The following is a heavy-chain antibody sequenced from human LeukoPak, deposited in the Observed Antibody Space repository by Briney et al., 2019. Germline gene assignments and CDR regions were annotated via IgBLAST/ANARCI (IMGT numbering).Heavy chain of an antibody. CDR1: GFTFDDYA. V-gene: IGHV3-9*01. Sequence: GGSLRLSCAASGFTFDDYAMHWVRQAPGKGLEWVSGISWNSGSIGYADSVKGRFTISRDNAKNSLYLQMNSLRAEDTALYYCAKDISSFTVVGGSYGMDVWGQGTTVTVSS. D-gene: IGHD1-26*01. CDR2: ISWNSGSI. J-gene: IGHJ6*02. CDR3: AKDISSFTVVGGSYGMDV.